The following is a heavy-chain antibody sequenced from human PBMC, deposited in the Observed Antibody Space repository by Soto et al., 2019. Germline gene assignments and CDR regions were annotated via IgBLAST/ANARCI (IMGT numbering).Heavy chain of an antibody. Sequence: SETLSLTCTVSGGSISSYYWSWIRQPPGKGLEWIGYIYYSGSTNYNPSLKSRVTISVDTSKNQFSLKLSSVTAADTAVYYCAREAGENWFDPWGQGTLVTVSS. CDR3: AREAGENWFDP. V-gene: IGHV4-4*08. CDR1: GGSISSYY. J-gene: IGHJ5*02. CDR2: IYYSGST. D-gene: IGHD7-27*01.